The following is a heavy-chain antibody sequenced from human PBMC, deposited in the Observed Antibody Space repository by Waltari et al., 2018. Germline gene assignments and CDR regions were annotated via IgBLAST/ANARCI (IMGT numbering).Heavy chain of an antibody. CDR3: ARASPYYDILTGHYYYYGMDV. CDR2: MNPNSGNT. Sequence: QVQLVQSGAEVKKPGASVKVSCKASGYTFTSYDIKWVRQATEQGLEWRGWMNPNSGNTGYAQKFQGRVTMTRTTSISTAYMERSSLSSEDTAVYYCARASPYYDILTGHYYYYGMDVGGQGTTVTVSS. J-gene: IGHJ6*02. CDR1: GYTFTSYD. D-gene: IGHD3-9*01. V-gene: IGHV1-8*01.